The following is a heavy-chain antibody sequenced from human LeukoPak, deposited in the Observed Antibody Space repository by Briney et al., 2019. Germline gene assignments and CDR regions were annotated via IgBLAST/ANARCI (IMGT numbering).Heavy chain of an antibody. CDR3: AGSFSGAFDI. Sequence: SETLSLTCTVSGGSISSGSYYWSWIRQPAGKGLEWIGRIYTSGSTNYNPSLKSRVPISVDTSKNQFSLKLSSVTAADTAVYYCAGSFSGAFDIWGQGTMVTVSS. CDR2: IYTSGST. J-gene: IGHJ3*02. CDR1: GGSISSGSYY. D-gene: IGHD2/OR15-2a*01. V-gene: IGHV4-61*02.